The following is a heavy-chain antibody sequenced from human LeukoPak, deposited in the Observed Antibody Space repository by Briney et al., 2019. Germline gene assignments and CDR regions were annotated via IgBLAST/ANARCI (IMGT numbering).Heavy chain of an antibody. CDR2: IYPGDSDT. D-gene: IGHD1-1*01. CDR3: ARHSVGNFDY. CDR1: GSRFTSYW. V-gene: IGHV5-51*01. Sequence: GASLQISCQGAGSRFTSYWIGWGRQVPGEGLEGMGIIYPGDSDTRYSPSFQGQVTISADKSISTAYLQWSSLKASDTAMYYCARHSVGNFDYWGQGTLVTVSS. J-gene: IGHJ4*02.